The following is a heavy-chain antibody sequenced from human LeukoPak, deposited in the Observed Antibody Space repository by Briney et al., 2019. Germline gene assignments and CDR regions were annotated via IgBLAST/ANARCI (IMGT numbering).Heavy chain of an antibody. CDR2: ISSSSSYI. V-gene: IGHV3-21*01. J-gene: IGHJ4*02. CDR3: ARNKYQLLSAEFDY. D-gene: IGHD2-2*01. CDR1: GFTFSSYS. Sequence: PGGSLRLSCAASGFTFSSYSMNWVRQAPGKGLEWVSSISSSSSYIYYADSVKGRFTISRDNAKNSLYLQMNSLRAEDTAVYYCARNKYQLLSAEFDYWGQGTLVTVSS.